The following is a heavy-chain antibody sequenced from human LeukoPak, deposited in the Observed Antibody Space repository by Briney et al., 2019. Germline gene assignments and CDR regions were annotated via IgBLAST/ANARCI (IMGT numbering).Heavy chain of an antibody. CDR3: AKDLRSYCSSTSCSYFQH. CDR1: GFTFDDYG. Sequence: PGGSLRLSCAASGFTFDDYGMSWVRQAPGKGLEWVSAISSSGGSTYYADSVKGRFTISRDNSKNTLYLQMNSLRAEDTAVYYCAKDLRSYCSSTSCSYFQHWGQGTLVTVSS. CDR2: ISSSGGST. D-gene: IGHD2-2*01. V-gene: IGHV3-23*01. J-gene: IGHJ1*01.